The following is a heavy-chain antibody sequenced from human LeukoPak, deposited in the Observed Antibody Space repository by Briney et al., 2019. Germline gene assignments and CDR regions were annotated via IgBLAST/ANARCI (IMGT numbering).Heavy chain of an antibody. CDR3: ARSPYNSAWDYYFDY. D-gene: IGHD6-19*01. CDR1: GFTFSDYY. Sequence: GGSLRLSCAASGFTFSDYYMSWIRQAPGKGLEWVSYISSSGSTIYYADSVKGRFTIPRDNAKNSLYLQMNSLRAEDTAVYYCARSPYNSAWDYYFDYWGQGALVTVSS. V-gene: IGHV3-11*01. CDR2: ISSSGSTI. J-gene: IGHJ4*02.